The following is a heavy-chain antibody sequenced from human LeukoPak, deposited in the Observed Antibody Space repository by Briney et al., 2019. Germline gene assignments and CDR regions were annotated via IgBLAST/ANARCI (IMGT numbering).Heavy chain of an antibody. Sequence: KPSETLSLICTVSGGSMSSYYWSWIRQPPGKGLEWIGYIYYIGSTNYNPSLKSRVTISVDTSKNQFSLKLSSVTAADTAVYYCARDGSGSYYKWFDPWGQGTLVTVSS. D-gene: IGHD3-10*01. CDR1: GGSMSSYY. J-gene: IGHJ5*02. CDR3: ARDGSGSYYKWFDP. V-gene: IGHV4-59*01. CDR2: IYYIGST.